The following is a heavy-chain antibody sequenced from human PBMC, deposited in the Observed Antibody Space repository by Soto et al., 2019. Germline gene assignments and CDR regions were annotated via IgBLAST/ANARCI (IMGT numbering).Heavy chain of an antibody. CDR1: GFTFSSYA. CDR3: AKSSADIVLMVYATRPHYYYYGMDV. Sequence: PGGSLRLSCAASGFTFSSYAMSWVRQAPGKGLEWVSAISGSGGSTYYADSVKGRFTISRDNSKNTLYLQMNSRRAEDTAVYYCAKSSADIVLMVYATRPHYYYYGMDVWGQGTTVTVSS. D-gene: IGHD2-8*01. J-gene: IGHJ6*02. CDR2: ISGSGGST. V-gene: IGHV3-23*01.